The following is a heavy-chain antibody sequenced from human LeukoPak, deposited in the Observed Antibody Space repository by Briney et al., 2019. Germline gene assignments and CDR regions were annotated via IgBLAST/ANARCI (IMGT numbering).Heavy chain of an antibody. CDR3: ARVQWELRGVGSYFEY. J-gene: IGHJ4*02. CDR2: IKQDGSEK. CDR1: GFTFSSYS. V-gene: IGHV3-7*01. D-gene: IGHD1-26*01. Sequence: GGSLRLSCAASGFTFSSYSMSWVRQAPGKGLEWVANIKQDGSEKYYVDSVEGRFTMSRDNAKNSLYLQMNSLRAEDTAVYYCARVQWELRGVGSYFEYWGQGALVTVSS.